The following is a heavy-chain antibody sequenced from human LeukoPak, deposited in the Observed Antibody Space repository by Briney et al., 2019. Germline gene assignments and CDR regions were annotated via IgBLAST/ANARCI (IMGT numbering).Heavy chain of an antibody. J-gene: IGHJ4*02. CDR3: ARARGGYYFDY. Sequence: GGSLRLSCAASGSTVSSNYMSWVRQAPGKGLEWVSVIYSGGSTYYADSVKGRFTISRDNSKNTLFLQMNSLRAEDTAVYYCARARGGYYFDYWGQGTLVTVSS. D-gene: IGHD6-13*01. V-gene: IGHV3-53*01. CDR2: IYSGGST. CDR1: GSTVSSNY.